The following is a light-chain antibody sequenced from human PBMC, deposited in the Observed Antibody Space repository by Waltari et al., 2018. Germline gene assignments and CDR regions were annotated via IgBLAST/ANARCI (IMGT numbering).Light chain of an antibody. V-gene: IGKV4-1*01. CDR3: QQYYNIPWT. Sequence: DIVMTQSPDSLAVSLGESATIHCKSSRTVLYSSNHKNYLAWYQQKAGQAPKLLISWASARQSGAPERFSGSGSGTDFALTISSLQAEDAAVYYCQQYYNIPWTFGQGTKVEVK. J-gene: IGKJ1*01. CDR1: RTVLYSSNHKNY. CDR2: WAS.